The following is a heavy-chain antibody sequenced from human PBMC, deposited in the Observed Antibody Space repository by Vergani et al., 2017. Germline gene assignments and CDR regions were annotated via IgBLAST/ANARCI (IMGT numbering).Heavy chain of an antibody. CDR3: ARGEGGWYVKAFDI. V-gene: IGHV3-74*01. J-gene: IGHJ3*02. D-gene: IGHD6-19*01. CDR1: GFTFSSYW. CDR2: INSDGSST. Sequence: EVQLVESGGGLVQPGGSLRLSCAASGFTFSSYWMHWVRQAPGKGLVWVSRINSDGSSTSYADSVKGRFTISRDNAKNTLYLKMNSLRAEDTAVYYCARGEGGWYVKAFDIWGQGTMVTVSS.